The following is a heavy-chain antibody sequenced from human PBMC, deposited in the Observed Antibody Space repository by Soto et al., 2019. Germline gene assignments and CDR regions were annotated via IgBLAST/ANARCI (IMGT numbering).Heavy chain of an antibody. J-gene: IGHJ6*02. D-gene: IGHD6-6*01. Sequence: ASVKVSCKASGYTFTGYYTHWVRQAPGQGLEWMGWINPNSGGTNYAQKFQGWVTMTRDTSISTAYMELSRLRSDDTAVYYCARALSSIAARPDYYYGMDVWGQGATVTVSS. V-gene: IGHV1-2*04. CDR1: GYTFTGYY. CDR2: INPNSGGT. CDR3: ARALSSIAARPDYYYGMDV.